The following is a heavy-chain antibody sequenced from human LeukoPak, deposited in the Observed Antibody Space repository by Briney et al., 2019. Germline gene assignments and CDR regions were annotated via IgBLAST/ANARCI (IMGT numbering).Heavy chain of an antibody. D-gene: IGHD1-14*01. CDR2: IIPIFGTA. J-gene: IGHJ4*02. CDR1: GGNIDNFA. CDR3: ARALGYYRYYFDY. V-gene: IGHV1-69*13. Sequence: GASVKVSCKASGGNIDNFAISWVRQAPGQGLEWMGGIIPIFGTANYAQKFQGRVTITADESTSTAYMELSSLRSEDTAVYYCARALGYYRYYFDYWGQGTLVTVSS.